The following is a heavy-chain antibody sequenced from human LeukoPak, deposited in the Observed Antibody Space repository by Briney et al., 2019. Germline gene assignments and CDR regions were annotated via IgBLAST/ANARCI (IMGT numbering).Heavy chain of an antibody. V-gene: IGHV3-23*01. CDR1: GFHFSTHG. J-gene: IGHJ4*02. Sequence: QPGRSLRLSCAASGFHFSTHGMNWVRQAPGKGLEWVSGISPPGDITYYADSVKGRFTISRDNSKNTLYLQMNSLRAEDTAVYYCAKAMEDTAPGYWGQGTLVTVSS. CDR3: AKAMEDTAPGY. D-gene: IGHD5-18*01. CDR2: ISPPGDIT.